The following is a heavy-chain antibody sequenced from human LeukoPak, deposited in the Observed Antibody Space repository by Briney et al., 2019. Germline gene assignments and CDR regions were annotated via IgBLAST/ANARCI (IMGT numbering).Heavy chain of an antibody. V-gene: IGHV1-69*04. J-gene: IGHJ4*02. CDR1: GGTFSSYA. D-gene: IGHD2-2*01. CDR3: AREVFCSSTSCSPWVLERSDY. CDR2: IIPILGIA. Sequence: ASVKVSCKASGGTFSSYAISWVRQAPGQGLEWLGRIIPILGIANYAQKFQGRVTITADKSTSTAYMELSSLRSEDTAVYYCAREVFCSSTSCSPWVLERSDYWGQGTLVTVSS.